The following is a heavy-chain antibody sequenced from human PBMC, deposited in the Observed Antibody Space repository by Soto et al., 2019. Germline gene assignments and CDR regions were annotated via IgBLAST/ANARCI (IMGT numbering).Heavy chain of an antibody. J-gene: IGHJ6*04. V-gene: IGHV4-31*03. CDR1: GGSISSGGYY. Sequence: QVQLQESGPGLVKPSQTLSLTCTVSGGSISSGGYYWSWIRQHPGQGLEWIGYIYYRGSTYYNPSLTSRVTISVDPSKNQFSLKLSAVTAADTAVYDCARAVTGNPLDYYGMDVWGKGTTVTVSS. D-gene: IGHD6-19*01. CDR3: ARAVTGNPLDYYGMDV. CDR2: IYYRGST.